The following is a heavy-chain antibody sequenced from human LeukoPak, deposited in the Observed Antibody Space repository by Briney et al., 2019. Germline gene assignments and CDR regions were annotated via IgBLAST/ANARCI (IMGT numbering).Heavy chain of an antibody. J-gene: IGHJ6*02. V-gene: IGHV3-30*04. CDR1: GFTFSTYT. D-gene: IGHD2-15*01. CDR2: ISYDVSNL. CDR3: ARDFHSGYYYAMDL. Sequence: GGYLRRSCAASGFTFSTYTMHWLGPAPGKGLEGVALISYDVSNLYYADSVKGRFTISRDNSKNTLFLQMNGLRADDTAVYYCARDFHSGYYYAMDLWGQGTAVTVSS.